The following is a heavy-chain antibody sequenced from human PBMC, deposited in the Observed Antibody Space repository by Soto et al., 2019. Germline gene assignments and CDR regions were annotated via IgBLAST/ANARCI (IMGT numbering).Heavy chain of an antibody. Sequence: PSEALSLTCTDSGGSISISSYYWGWIRQPPGKGLEWIGSIYYSGSTYYNPSLKSRVTISVDTSKNQFSLKLSSVTAADTAVYYCARQRGGIVVVPAAMGMWGAYYGMHVWGQGTTVPVS. CDR3: ARQRGGIVVVPAAMGMWGAYYGMHV. D-gene: IGHD2-2*01. CDR2: IYYSGST. V-gene: IGHV4-39*01. CDR1: GGSISISSYY. J-gene: IGHJ6*02.